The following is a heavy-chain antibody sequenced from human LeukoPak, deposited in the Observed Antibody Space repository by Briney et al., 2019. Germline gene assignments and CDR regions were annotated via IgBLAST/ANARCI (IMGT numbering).Heavy chain of an antibody. J-gene: IGHJ4*02. CDR1: GASVGSAGYY. Sequence: KPSETLSLTCTVSGASVGSAGYYWSWIRQPPGGGLEWIGYIYYISNTNYNPSLKSRVTMSVDPSKNQFSLELNSVTAADTAVYYCARTQSQSGSYRYYFGYWGQGTLVTVSS. CDR2: IYYISNT. D-gene: IGHD1-26*01. CDR3: ARTQSQSGSYRYYFGY. V-gene: IGHV4-61*08.